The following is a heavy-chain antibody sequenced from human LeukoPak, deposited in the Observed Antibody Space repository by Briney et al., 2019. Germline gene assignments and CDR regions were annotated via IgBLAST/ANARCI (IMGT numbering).Heavy chain of an antibody. D-gene: IGHD5-18*01. J-gene: IGHJ4*02. CDR2: IYYSGSS. Sequence: SETLSLTCTVSGGSIRSYYWNWIRQSPGKGLGWIGYIYYSGSSDYNPSLKSRVTMSVDTSKNQFSLTLTSVTAADTAMYYCARDQSGYTYGYYYWGQGTLVTVSS. CDR1: GGSIRSYY. CDR3: ARDQSGYTYGYYY. V-gene: IGHV4-59*01.